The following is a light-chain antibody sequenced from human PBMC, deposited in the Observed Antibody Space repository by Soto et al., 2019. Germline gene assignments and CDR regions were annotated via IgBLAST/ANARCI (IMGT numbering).Light chain of an antibody. CDR2: GAS. V-gene: IGKV3-15*01. CDR3: QQRSNWPSIT. CDR1: QSLRSS. Sequence: EIVFTQSPGSLSVSPGERATLSCRASQSLRSSLAWYQQKPGQAPRLLIYGASTRANGIPARFSGSGSGTELTLTISSLQSEDFAVYYCQQRSNWPSITFGQGTRLEIK. J-gene: IGKJ5*01.